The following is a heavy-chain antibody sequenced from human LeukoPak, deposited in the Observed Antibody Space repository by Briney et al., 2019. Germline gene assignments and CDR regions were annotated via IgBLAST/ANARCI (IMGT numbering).Heavy chain of an antibody. D-gene: IGHD2-21*02. J-gene: IGHJ4*02. CDR3: ALLAYCGGDCYYQFDY. V-gene: IGHV2-5*01. CDR1: GFSLSTSGVG. CDR2: IYWNDDK. Sequence: SGPTLVNPTQTLTLTCTFSGFSLSTSGVGVGWIRQPPGKALERLALIYWNDDKRYSPSLKSRLTITKDTSKNQVVLTMTNMDPVDTATYYCALLAYCGGDCYYQFDYWGQGTLVTVSS.